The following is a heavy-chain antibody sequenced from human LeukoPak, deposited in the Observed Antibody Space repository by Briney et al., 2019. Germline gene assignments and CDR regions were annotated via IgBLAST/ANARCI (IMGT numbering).Heavy chain of an antibody. J-gene: IGHJ6*02. CDR1: GFTFSSYW. CDR2: INSDGGTT. CDR3: ARDWDSSLL. D-gene: IGHD6-13*01. Sequence: PGGSLRLSCTASGFTFSSYWMHWVRQAPGKGPVWVSRINSDGGTTSFADSVKGRFTISRDNAKNTLYLQMNGLRAEDTAVYYCARDWDSSLLWGQGTTVTVSS. V-gene: IGHV3-74*01.